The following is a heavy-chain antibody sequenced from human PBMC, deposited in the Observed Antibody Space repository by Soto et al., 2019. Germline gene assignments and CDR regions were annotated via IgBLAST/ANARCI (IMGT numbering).Heavy chain of an antibody. CDR1: GYSFAGYW. Sequence: GESLKISCKGSGYSFAGYWITWVRQKPGKGLEWMGRIDPSDSQTYYSPSFRGHVTISVTKSITTVFLQWSSLSPSDTAMYYRARQIYDSDTGPNFQYYFDSWGQGTPVTVSS. D-gene: IGHD3-22*01. CDR3: ARQIYDSDTGPNFQYYFDS. V-gene: IGHV5-10-1*01. J-gene: IGHJ4*02. CDR2: IDPSDSQT.